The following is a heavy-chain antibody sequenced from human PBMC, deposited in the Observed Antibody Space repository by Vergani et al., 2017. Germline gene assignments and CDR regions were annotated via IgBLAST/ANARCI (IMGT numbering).Heavy chain of an antibody. CDR1: GFTFSSYA. V-gene: IGHV3-23*01. D-gene: IGHD1-26*01. Sequence: EVQLLESGGGLVQPGGSLRLSCAASGFTFSSYAMSWVRHAPGKGLEWVSAISGSGGSTYYAAAVKGRFTISRYNSKNTLYLQMNSLRAEDTAVYYCAKDFSRGSYFCYYGMDVWGQGTTVTVSS. CDR3: AKDFSRGSYFCYYGMDV. J-gene: IGHJ6*02. CDR2: ISGSGGST.